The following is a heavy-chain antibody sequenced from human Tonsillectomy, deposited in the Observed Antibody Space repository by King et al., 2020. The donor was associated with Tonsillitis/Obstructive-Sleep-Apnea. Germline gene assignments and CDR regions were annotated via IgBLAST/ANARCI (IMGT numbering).Heavy chain of an antibody. J-gene: IGHJ5*02. V-gene: IGHV1-8*01. D-gene: IGHD1-1*01. CDR3: ARGGTAGMTLWFDP. Sequence: VQLVESGPEVKKPGASVKVSCKASGYTFRSYDINWVRQATGQGLEWMGWMNPNSGNTGYAQKFQGRVTITRNTSISTAYMELSSLRSEDTAVYYCARGGTAGMTLWFDPWGQGTLVTVSS. CDR2: MNPNSGNT. CDR1: GYTFRSYD.